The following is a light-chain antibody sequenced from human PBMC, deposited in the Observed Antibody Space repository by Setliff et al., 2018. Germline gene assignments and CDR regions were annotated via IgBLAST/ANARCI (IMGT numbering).Light chain of an antibody. CDR1: SSDVGGYNY. CDR3: SSYAGSTGNV. J-gene: IGLJ1*01. CDR2: EVS. V-gene: IGLV2-8*01. Sequence: QSALPQPASVSGSPGQSVTISCTGTSSDVGGYNYVSWYQQHPGKAPKLMIYEVSKRPSGVPDRFSGSKSGNTASLTVSGLQAEDEADYYCSSYAGSTGNVFGTGTKVTVL.